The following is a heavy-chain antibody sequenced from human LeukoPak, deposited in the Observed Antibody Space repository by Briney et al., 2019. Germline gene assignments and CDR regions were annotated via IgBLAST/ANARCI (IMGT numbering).Heavy chain of an antibody. D-gene: IGHD4-17*01. CDR2: ISSSGSTI. J-gene: IGHJ6*03. CDR1: GFTFSSYE. V-gene: IGHV3-48*03. Sequence: GGSLRLSCAASGFTFSSYEMNWVRQAPGKGLEWVSYISSSGSTIYYADSVKGRFTTSRDNAKNTLYLQMNSLRVEDTAVYSCAKVGTTDYFYWFMDVWGKGTTVTVSS. CDR3: AKVGTTDYFYWFMDV.